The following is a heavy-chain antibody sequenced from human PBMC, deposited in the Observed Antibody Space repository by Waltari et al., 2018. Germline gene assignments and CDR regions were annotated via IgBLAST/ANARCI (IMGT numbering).Heavy chain of an antibody. V-gene: IGHV3-74*01. D-gene: IGHD3-10*01. CDR2: INFDGSDR. Sequence: EVKMVESGGGLVQPGGSLRLSCTGSGFTFNKYWMHWVRQSPGKGPEWISHINFDGSDRDDAESVRGRFTSSRDNVKRTLFLQMNGLRGEDTAVYFCARVTLLRGAHWGQGTLVTVSS. J-gene: IGHJ4*02. CDR1: GFTFNKYW. CDR3: ARVTLLRGAH.